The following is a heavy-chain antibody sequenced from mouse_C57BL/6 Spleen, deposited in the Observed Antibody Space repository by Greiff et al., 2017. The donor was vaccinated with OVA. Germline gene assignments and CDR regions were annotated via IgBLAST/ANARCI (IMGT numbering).Heavy chain of an antibody. D-gene: IGHD4-1*02. CDR3: ASTSTGFYWYFDV. V-gene: IGHV1-53*01. J-gene: IGHJ1*03. CDR1: GYTFTSYW. Sequence: QVQLQQPGPELVKPGASVKLSCKASGYTFTSYWMHWVKQRPGQGLEWIGNINPSNGGTNYNEKFKSKATLTVDKSSSTAYMQLSSLTSEDSAVYYCASTSTGFYWYFDVWGTGTTVTVSS. CDR2: INPSNGGT.